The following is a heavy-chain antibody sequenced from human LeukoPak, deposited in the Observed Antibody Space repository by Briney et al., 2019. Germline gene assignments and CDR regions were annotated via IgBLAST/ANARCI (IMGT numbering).Heavy chain of an antibody. V-gene: IGHV3-21*01. CDR2: ISSSSSYI. CDR3: ARDSKSDIVVVPAALDFDY. J-gene: IGHJ4*02. CDR1: GFTFSSYS. Sequence: GGSLRLSCAASGFTFSSYSMNWVRQAPGKGLEWASSISSSSSYIYYADSVKGRFTISRDNAKNSLYLQMNSLRAEDTAVYYCARDSKSDIVVVPAALDFDYWGQGTLVTVSS. D-gene: IGHD2-2*01.